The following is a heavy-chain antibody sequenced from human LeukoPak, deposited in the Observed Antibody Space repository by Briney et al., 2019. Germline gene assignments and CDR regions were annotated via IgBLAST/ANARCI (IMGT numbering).Heavy chain of an antibody. V-gene: IGHV3-30*18. CDR3: AKGRGNYYYFAMDV. J-gene: IGHJ6*02. CDR2: ISDDGSNK. CDR1: GFTFSTYG. Sequence: GGSLRLSCAASGFTFSTYGMHWVRQAPGKGLEWVAVISDDGSNKNYADSVKGRFTISRDNSKNTLYLQMNSLRAEDTAVYYCAKGRGNYYYFAMDVWGQGTTVTVSS.